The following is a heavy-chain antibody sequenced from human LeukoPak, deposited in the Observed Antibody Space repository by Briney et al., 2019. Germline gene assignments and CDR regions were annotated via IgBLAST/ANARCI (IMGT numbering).Heavy chain of an antibody. CDR3: ARQEAAVLFFQH. J-gene: IGHJ1*01. V-gene: IGHV4-4*02. Sequence: SETLSLTCGVSGGSIDITNYWSWVRQAPGKGLEWIGEISHGGTTNYNPSLRSRVAMSLDRANNQFSLKLSSVTAADTSVYYCARQEAAVLFFQHWGQGTLVTVSS. D-gene: IGHD6-13*01. CDR1: GGSIDITNY. CDR2: ISHGGTT.